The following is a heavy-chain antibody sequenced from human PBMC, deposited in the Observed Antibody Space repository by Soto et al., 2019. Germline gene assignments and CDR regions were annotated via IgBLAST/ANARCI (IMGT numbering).Heavy chain of an antibody. CDR2: ISPYNGNT. V-gene: IGHV1-18*01. D-gene: IGHD3-10*01. CDR1: GYTFTSYA. J-gene: IGHJ4*02. Sequence: ASVRVSCKASGYTFTSYAMHWVRQAPGQGLEWMGWISPYNGNTNYAQKFQGRVTMATDASTNTAFMELSSLRSDDTAVYYCARFAMVRPNDYWGQGTLVTVSS. CDR3: ARFAMVRPNDY.